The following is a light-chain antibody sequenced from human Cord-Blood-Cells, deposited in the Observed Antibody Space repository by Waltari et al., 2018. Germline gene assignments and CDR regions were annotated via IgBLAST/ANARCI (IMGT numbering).Light chain of an antibody. CDR1: QSVLYSSNNKNY. J-gene: IGKJ2*01. CDR3: QQYYSTPYT. V-gene: IGKV4-1*01. CDR2: WAS. Sequence: DIVMTQYPDSLAVSLGERATINCTSSQSVLYSSNNKNYLDWDQQKPGQPPKLLIYWASTRESGVPDRFSGSGSETDFTLTISSLQAEDVAVYYCQQYYSTPYTFGQGTKLEIK.